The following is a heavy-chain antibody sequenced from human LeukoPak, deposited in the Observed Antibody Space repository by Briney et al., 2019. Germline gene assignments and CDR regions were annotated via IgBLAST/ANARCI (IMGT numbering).Heavy chain of an antibody. CDR1: GSIFGDYA. CDR3: VRDVWWNQFNYYGIDV. Sequence: PGASLRLSCAASGSIFGDYAISWVRQAPGKGLEWVAAISRLGREKFDADSVNGRFTIFRDNSKNTLSLQMDRLRAGDTALYYCVRDVWWNQFNYYGIDVWGQGHMVTVSS. J-gene: IGHJ6*01. CDR2: ISRLGREK. D-gene: IGHD1-14*01. V-gene: IGHV3-23*01.